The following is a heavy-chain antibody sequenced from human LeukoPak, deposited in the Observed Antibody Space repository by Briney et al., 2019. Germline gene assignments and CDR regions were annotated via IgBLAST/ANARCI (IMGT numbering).Heavy chain of an antibody. CDR2: ISGSGGST. Sequence: SGGSLRLSCAASGFTFSSYAMSWVRQAPGKGLEWVSAISGSGGSTYYADSVKGRFTISRDNSKNTLYLQMNSLRAEDTAVYYCAKVMEVVAALDYFDYWGQGTLVTVSS. V-gene: IGHV3-23*01. J-gene: IGHJ4*02. CDR3: AKVMEVVAALDYFDY. D-gene: IGHD2-15*01. CDR1: GFTFSSYA.